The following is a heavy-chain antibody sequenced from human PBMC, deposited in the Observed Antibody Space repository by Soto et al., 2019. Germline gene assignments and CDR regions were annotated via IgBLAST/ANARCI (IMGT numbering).Heavy chain of an antibody. V-gene: IGHV1-18*04. J-gene: IGHJ6*02. Sequence: ASVKVSCKASGYTFTSYGISWVRQAPGQGLEWMGWISAYNGNTNYAQKLQGRVTMTTDTSTSTAYMELRSLRSDDTAVYYCARDQLVVVVAATRYYYGMDVWGQGTTVTVSS. CDR2: ISAYNGNT. D-gene: IGHD2-15*01. CDR1: GYTFTSYG. CDR3: ARDQLVVVVAATRYYYGMDV.